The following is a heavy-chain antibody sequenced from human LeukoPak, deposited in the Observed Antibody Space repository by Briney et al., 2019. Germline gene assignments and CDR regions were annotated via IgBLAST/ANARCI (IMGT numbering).Heavy chain of an antibody. CDR2: INPNSGGT. CDR3: ARPSHYYDSSGYFDY. CDR1: GYTFTGYY. V-gene: IGHV1-2*02. D-gene: IGHD3-22*01. Sequence: GASVKVSCKASGYTFTGYYMHWVRQAPGQGLEWMGWINPNSGGTNYAQKFQGRVTMTRDTSISTAYMELSRLRSDDTAVYYCARPSHYYDSSGYFDYWGQGTLVTVSS. J-gene: IGHJ4*02.